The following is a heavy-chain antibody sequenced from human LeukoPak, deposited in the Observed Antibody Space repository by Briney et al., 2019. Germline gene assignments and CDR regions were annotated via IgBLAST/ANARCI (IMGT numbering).Heavy chain of an antibody. Sequence: ASVKVFCKASGYTFTGYFMHWVRQAPGQGLDWMGWINPNTGGTKYAQKFQGRVTMTRDTSIGTAYMELSTVTSDDTAVYFCARVHATGYFSLDLGYWGQGTLVTVSS. CDR3: ARVHATGYFSLDLGY. V-gene: IGHV1-2*02. CDR2: INPNTGGT. CDR1: GYTFTGYF. J-gene: IGHJ4*02. D-gene: IGHD3-9*01.